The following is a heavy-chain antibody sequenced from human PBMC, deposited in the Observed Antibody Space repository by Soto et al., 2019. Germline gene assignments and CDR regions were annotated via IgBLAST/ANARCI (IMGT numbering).Heavy chain of an antibody. CDR2: ISYDGSNK. J-gene: IGHJ4*02. CDR1: GFTFSSYA. CDR3: ARGGNRVPAAIAY. V-gene: IGHV3-30-3*01. D-gene: IGHD2-2*02. Sequence: VGSLRLSCAASGFTFSSYAMHWVRQAPGKGLEWVAVISYDGSNKYYADSVKGRFTISRDNSKNTLYLQMNSLRAEDTAVYYCARGGNRVPAAIAYWGQGTLVTVSS.